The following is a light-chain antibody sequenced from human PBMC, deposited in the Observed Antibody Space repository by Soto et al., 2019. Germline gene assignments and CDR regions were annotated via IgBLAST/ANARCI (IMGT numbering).Light chain of an antibody. CDR1: QHVSSS. Sequence: EIVMTQSPATLSVSPGGSATLSCRASQHVSSSFAWYRQKPGQAPTLLIYRASTRATGIPARFSGSGSGTEFTLTISSLQSEDFEVYYCQQYNNWPYTFGQGTKLEIK. V-gene: IGKV3-15*01. CDR2: RAS. J-gene: IGKJ2*01. CDR3: QQYNNWPYT.